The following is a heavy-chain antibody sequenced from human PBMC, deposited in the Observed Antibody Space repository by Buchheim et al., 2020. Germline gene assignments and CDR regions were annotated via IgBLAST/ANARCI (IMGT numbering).Heavy chain of an antibody. CDR2: IIPILGIA. CDR1: GGTFSSYA. Sequence: QVQLVQSGAEVKKPGSSVKVSCKASGGTFSSYAISWVRQAPGQGLEWMGRIIPILGIANYAQKFQGRVTITADKSTSTAYMELSSLRSEDTAVYYCARLSTTEGRIAGPNWFDPWGQGTL. CDR3: ARLSTTEGRIAGPNWFDP. J-gene: IGHJ5*02. V-gene: IGHV1-69*04. D-gene: IGHD3-3*02.